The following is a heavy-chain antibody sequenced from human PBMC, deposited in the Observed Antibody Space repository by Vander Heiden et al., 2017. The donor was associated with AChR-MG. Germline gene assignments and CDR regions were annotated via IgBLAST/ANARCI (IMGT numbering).Heavy chain of an antibody. V-gene: IGHV1-69*01. CDR3: ARPFNYYDSSGYYLGY. CDR1: GGTFSSYA. Sequence: QVQLVQSGAEVKKPGSSVKVSCKASGGTFSSYAISWVRRAPGQGLEWMGGIIPIFGTANYAQKFQGRVTITADESTSTAYMELSSLRSEDTAVYYCARPFNYYDSSGYYLGYWGQGTLVTVSS. D-gene: IGHD3-22*01. CDR2: IIPIFGTA. J-gene: IGHJ4*02.